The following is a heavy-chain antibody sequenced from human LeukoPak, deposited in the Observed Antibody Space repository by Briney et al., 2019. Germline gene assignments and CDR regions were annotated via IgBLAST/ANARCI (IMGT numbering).Heavy chain of an antibody. V-gene: IGHV4-59*12. D-gene: IGHD2-2*01. CDR1: GGSISSYY. CDR2: IYYSGST. CDR3: ARGKVVVPAAMRGWFDP. J-gene: IGHJ5*02. Sequence: TSETLSLTCTVSGGSISSYYWSWIRQPPGKGLEWIGYIYYSGSTNYNPSLKSRVTISVDTSKNQFSLKLSSVTAADTAVYYCARGKVVVPAAMRGWFDPWGQGTLVTVSS.